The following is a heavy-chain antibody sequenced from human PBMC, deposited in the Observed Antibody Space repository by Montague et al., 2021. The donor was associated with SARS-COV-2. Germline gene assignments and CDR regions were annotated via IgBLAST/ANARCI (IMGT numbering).Heavy chain of an antibody. J-gene: IGHJ4*02. CDR3: AGGTKWSHYFDY. CDR1: GGSLSSYY. Sequence: SETLSLTCNVSGGSLSSYYCSWIWQPPGAGLEWIGYVHHNGNTNYNPSLKRGIILSVDTSKNHFSLTVSSATAADTAEYYCAGGTKWSHYFDYWGQGTLVTVSS. D-gene: IGHD2-15*01. V-gene: IGHV4-59*01. CDR2: VHHNGNT.